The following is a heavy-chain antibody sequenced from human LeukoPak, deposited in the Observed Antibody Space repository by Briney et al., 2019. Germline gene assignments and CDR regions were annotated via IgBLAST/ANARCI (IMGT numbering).Heavy chain of an antibody. Sequence: PGGSLRLSCAASGFTFSRYAMSWVRQAPGKGLEWVSSVSTDGDTYYTDSVKGRFTISRYTSMNTLFLQMTSLGAEDTAFYYCARSWSGSVAGTADYWGQGTLVFVSS. CDR3: ARSWSGSVAGTADY. CDR1: GFTFSRYA. D-gene: IGHD6-19*01. V-gene: IGHV3-23*01. J-gene: IGHJ4*02. CDR2: VSTDGDT.